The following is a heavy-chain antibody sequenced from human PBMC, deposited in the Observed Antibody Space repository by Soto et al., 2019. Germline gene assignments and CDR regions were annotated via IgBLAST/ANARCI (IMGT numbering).Heavy chain of an antibody. CDR2: ISSSSSYI. V-gene: IGHV3-21*01. CDR1: GFTFSSYS. D-gene: IGHD3-22*01. CDR3: ASEPLRGGYY. J-gene: IGHJ4*02. Sequence: EVQLVESGGGLVKPGGSLRLSCAASGFTFSSYSMNWVRQSPWKGLEWVSSISSSSSYIYYADSVKGRFTISRDNAKNSLYLQMNSLRAEDTAVYYCASEPLRGGYYWGQGTLVTVSS.